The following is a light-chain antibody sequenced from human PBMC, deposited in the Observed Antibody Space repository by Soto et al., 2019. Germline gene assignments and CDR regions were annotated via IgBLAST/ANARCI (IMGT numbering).Light chain of an antibody. J-gene: IGKJ4*01. Sequence: AIQMTQSPSSLSASVGDRVTITCRASQGIGNDLAWYQQRPGKAPKLLIYAASSLQSGVPSRFSGSGSGTDFTLTISSLQPGDFATYYCLQDYKFPLSFGGGTKVEIK. V-gene: IGKV1-6*01. CDR2: AAS. CDR3: LQDYKFPLS. CDR1: QGIGND.